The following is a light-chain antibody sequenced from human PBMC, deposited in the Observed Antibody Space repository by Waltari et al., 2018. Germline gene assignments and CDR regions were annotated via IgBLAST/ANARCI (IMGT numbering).Light chain of an antibody. CDR2: DVT. CDR1: GSVVCASDF. J-gene: IGLJ2*01. CDR3: SSQTLDGVVL. Sequence: QSALTQPASVSVSPGQSLTIACSGIGSVVCASDFVSWFQLHPGKAPQVIIYDVTNRPAGVSDRFSASKSADTASLTISGLQPEDEGDYYCSSQTLDGVVLFGGGTKLTVL. V-gene: IGLV2-14*03.